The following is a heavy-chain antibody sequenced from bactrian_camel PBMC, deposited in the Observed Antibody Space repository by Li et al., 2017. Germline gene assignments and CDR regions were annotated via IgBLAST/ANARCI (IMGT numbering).Heavy chain of an antibody. D-gene: IGHD4*01. J-gene: IGHJ4*01. Sequence: QVQLVESGGGSVQAGGSLKLSCAASGYIFTDCGMGWYRQVAGKERELVAAIDSDGITTYLDSVKGRFTISVDDAKRTAYLQMNSLKPEDTAMYYCAAAKISRSRVSQLCVTGPHTGARGPRSPSP. V-gene: IGHV3S53*01. CDR2: IDSDGIT. CDR1: GYIFTDCG. CDR3: AAAKISRSRVSQLCVTGPHT.